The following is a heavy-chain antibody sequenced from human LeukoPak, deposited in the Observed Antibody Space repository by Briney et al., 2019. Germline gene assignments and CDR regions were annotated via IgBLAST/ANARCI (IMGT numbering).Heavy chain of an antibody. CDR1: GFTVSGNY. CDR2: IYSGGDT. D-gene: IGHD3-10*01. V-gene: IGHV3-53*01. CDR3: VTGVYYFDY. J-gene: IGHJ4*02. Sequence: GGSLRLSCAASGFTVSGNYMSWVRRAPGKGLEWISLIYSGGDTYYPDSVRGRFTISRDNSKNTLYLQMNSLRAEDTAVYYCVTGVYYFDYWGQGTLVTVSS.